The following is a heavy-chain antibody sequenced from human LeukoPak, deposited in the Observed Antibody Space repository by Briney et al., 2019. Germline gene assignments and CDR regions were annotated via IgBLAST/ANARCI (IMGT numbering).Heavy chain of an antibody. D-gene: IGHD6-13*01. V-gene: IGHV3-7*01. CDR3: ARDQVAAANDAFDI. Sequence: GGSLRLSCAASGFTFSDYWMSWVRQAPGKGLEWVANIKKDGSDKYYVDSVKGRFSVSRDNSKNTLYLQMNSLRAEDTAVYYCARDQVAAANDAFDIWGQGTMVTVSS. CDR1: GFTFSDYW. J-gene: IGHJ3*02. CDR2: IKKDGSDK.